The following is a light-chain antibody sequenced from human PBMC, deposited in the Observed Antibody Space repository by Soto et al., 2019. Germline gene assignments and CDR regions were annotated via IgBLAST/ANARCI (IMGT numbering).Light chain of an antibody. V-gene: IGLV2-14*03. CDR1: SSDVGGYNF. CDR2: DVS. J-gene: IGLJ1*01. CDR3: TSYTSSFTYV. Sequence: QSALTQPASVSGSPGQSITISCTGTSSDVGGYNFVSWYQHHPGKAPKLIIYDVSNRPSGVSNRFSGSKSGNTASLTISGLQAEDEADCYCTSYTSSFTYVFGPGTKVTVL.